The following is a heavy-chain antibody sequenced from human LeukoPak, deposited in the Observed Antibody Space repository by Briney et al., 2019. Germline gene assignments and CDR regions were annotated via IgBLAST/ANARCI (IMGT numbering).Heavy chain of an antibody. V-gene: IGHV4-59*01. CDR2: IYYSGST. CDR1: GGSISSYY. CDR3: ATYHFRGDTHYFDY. J-gene: IGHJ4*02. D-gene: IGHD3-10*02. Sequence: SATLSLTCTVSGGSISSYYWSWIRQPPGKGLEWIGYIYYSGSTNYNPSLESRVTISVDTSKNQFSLKLSSVTAADTAVYYCATYHFRGDTHYFDYWGQGILVTVSS.